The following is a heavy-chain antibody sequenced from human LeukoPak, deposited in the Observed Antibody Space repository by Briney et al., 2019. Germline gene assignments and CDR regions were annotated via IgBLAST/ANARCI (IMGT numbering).Heavy chain of an antibody. CDR3: ARTSLPGSVSLNWFDP. J-gene: IGHJ5*02. Sequence: SVKVSCKASGGTFSSYAISWVRQAPGQGLEWMGGIIPIFGTANYAQKFQGRVTITADESTSTAYMELSSLRSEDTAVYYCARTSLPGSVSLNWFDPWGQGTLVTVSS. CDR1: GGTFSSYA. CDR2: IIPIFGTA. V-gene: IGHV1-69*01. D-gene: IGHD3-10*01.